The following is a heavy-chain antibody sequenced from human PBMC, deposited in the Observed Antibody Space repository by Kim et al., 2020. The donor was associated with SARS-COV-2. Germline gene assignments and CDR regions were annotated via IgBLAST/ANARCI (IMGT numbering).Heavy chain of an antibody. J-gene: IGHJ4*02. D-gene: IGHD3-22*01. V-gene: IGHV5-51*01. CDR2: IYPGDSDT. CDR1: GYSFTSYW. Sequence: GESLQISCKGSGYSFTSYWIGWVRQMPGKGLEWMGIIYPGDSDTRYSPSFQGQVTISADKSISTAYLQWSSLKASDTAMYYCARLRPGGYYDSSGYYFDYWGQGTLVTVSS. CDR3: ARLRPGGYYDSSGYYFDY.